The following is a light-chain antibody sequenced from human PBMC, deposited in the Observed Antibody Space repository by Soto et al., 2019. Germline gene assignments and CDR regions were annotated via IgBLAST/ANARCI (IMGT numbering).Light chain of an antibody. CDR1: QSIRYW. V-gene: IGKV1-5*03. Sequence: DIQMTQSPSTLSASVGDRVTITCRASQSIRYWVAWYQHKPGKAPKLLIYKASRLERGVPSRFSGSESGTEFTLTITSLQADDFATYYCQQYDKYWTFGQGTKVDIK. J-gene: IGKJ1*01. CDR3: QQYDKYWT. CDR2: KAS.